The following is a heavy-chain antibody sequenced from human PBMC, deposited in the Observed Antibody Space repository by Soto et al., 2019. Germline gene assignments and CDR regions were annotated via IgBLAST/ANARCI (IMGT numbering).Heavy chain of an antibody. CDR2: IKQDETEK. J-gene: IGHJ4*02. CDR1: GFTFSSYW. D-gene: IGHD1-26*01. Sequence: GGSLRLSCAASGFTFSSYWMSWVRQAPGKGLEWVANIKQDETEKYYADSVKGRFTISRDNSKNTMYLQMNSLRTEDTAVYYCAKAYPQVGSNYCDYWGQGTLVTVSS. CDR3: AKAYPQVGSNYCDY. V-gene: IGHV3-7*02.